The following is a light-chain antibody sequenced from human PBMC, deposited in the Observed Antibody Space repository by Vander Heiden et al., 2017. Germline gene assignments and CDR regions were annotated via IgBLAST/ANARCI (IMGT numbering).Light chain of an antibody. CDR1: QGITSA. Sequence: AIQLTQSPSSLSTSVGARVTIACRASQGITSALAWYQQKPGKRPELLIYDATSLETGVPLRFSGSGSGTDFTLTISLLQPEDAATYFCQQFSIYPRTFGQGTKLEIK. CDR2: DAT. CDR3: QQFSIYPRT. J-gene: IGKJ2*01. V-gene: IGKV1-13*02.